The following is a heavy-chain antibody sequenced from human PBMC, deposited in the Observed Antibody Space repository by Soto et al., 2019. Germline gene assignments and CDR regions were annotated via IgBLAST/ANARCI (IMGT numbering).Heavy chain of an antibody. D-gene: IGHD6-19*01. Sequence: HPGGSLRLSCAASGFTFSSYAMNWVRQAPGKGLEWVSVISGSGDSTYYADSVKGRFTISRDNSKNTLYLQMNSLRAEDTAVYYCAKDRGFQWLVRAFDIWGQGTMVTVSS. CDR2: ISGSGDST. CDR3: AKDRGFQWLVRAFDI. CDR1: GFTFSSYA. J-gene: IGHJ3*02. V-gene: IGHV3-23*01.